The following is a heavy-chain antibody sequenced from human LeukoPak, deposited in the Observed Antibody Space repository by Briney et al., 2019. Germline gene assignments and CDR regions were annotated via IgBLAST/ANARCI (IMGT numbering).Heavy chain of an antibody. V-gene: IGHV3-64*01. CDR1: GFTFSSYA. CDR3: ASGDYGGYYFDY. CDR2: ISSNGGST. J-gene: IGHJ4*02. D-gene: IGHD4/OR15-4a*01. Sequence: GGSLRLSRAASGFTFSSYAMHWVRQAPGKGLEYVSAISSNGGSTYYANSVKGRFTISRDNSKNTLYLQMGSLRAEDMAVYYCASGDYGGYYFDYWGQGTLVTVSS.